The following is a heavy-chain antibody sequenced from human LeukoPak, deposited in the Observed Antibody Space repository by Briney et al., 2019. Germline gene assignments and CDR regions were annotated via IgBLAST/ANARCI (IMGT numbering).Heavy chain of an antibody. Sequence: GGSLRLSCAASGFTFSNYWMSWVRQAPGKGLEWVANIKQDGSEKYYVDSVKGRFTISRDNAKNSLYLQMNSLRAEDTAVYYCAREGPSNYCSGGSCYYGYWGQGTLATVSS. V-gene: IGHV3-7*01. CDR2: IKQDGSEK. CDR1: GFTFSNYW. CDR3: AREGPSNYCSGGSCYYGY. J-gene: IGHJ4*02. D-gene: IGHD2-15*01.